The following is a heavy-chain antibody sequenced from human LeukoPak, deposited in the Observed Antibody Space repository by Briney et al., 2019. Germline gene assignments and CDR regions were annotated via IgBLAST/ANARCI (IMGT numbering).Heavy chain of an antibody. Sequence: SVKVSCKASGGTFSSHAISWVRQAPGQGLEWMGGIIPIFGTANYAQKFQGRVTITTDESTSTAYMELSSLRSEDTAVYYCARVLYDSSGYYGYKYNWFDPWGQGTLVTVSS. V-gene: IGHV1-69*05. CDR2: IIPIFGTA. J-gene: IGHJ5*02. D-gene: IGHD3-22*01. CDR1: GGTFSSHA. CDR3: ARVLYDSSGYYGYKYNWFDP.